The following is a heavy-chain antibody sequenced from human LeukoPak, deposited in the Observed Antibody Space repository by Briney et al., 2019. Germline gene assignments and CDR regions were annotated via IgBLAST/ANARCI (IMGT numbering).Heavy chain of an antibody. CDR2: INPNSGGT. J-gene: IGHJ5*02. CDR3: ARELLWFGELLQGNWFDP. CDR1: GYTFIGYY. Sequence: ASVKVSCKASGYTFIGYYMHWVRQAPGQGLEWMGWINPNSGGTNYAQKFQGRVTMTRDTSISTAYMELSRLRSDDTAVYYCARELLWFGELLQGNWFDPWGQGTLVTVSS. V-gene: IGHV1-2*02. D-gene: IGHD3-10*01.